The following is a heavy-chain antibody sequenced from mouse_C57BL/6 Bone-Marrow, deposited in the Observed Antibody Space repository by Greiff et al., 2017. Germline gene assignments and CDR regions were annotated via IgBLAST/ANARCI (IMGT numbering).Heavy chain of an antibody. CDR1: GFNIKDYY. CDR2: IDPEDGEP. D-gene: IGHD1-1*01. J-gene: IGHJ4*01. CDR3: ARGRFTTVVADYAMDY. Sequence: EVKLQESGAELVKPGASVKLSCTASGFNIKDYYMHWVKQRTEQGLEWIGRIDPEDGEPKYAPKLQGKDTITADTSSNTAYLQLRSLTSEDTAFYYCARGRFTTVVADYAMDYWGQGTSVTVSA. V-gene: IGHV14-2*01.